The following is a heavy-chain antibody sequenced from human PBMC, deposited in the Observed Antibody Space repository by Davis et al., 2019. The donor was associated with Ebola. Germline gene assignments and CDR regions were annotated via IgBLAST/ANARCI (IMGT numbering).Heavy chain of an antibody. D-gene: IGHD3-22*01. V-gene: IGHV2-70*12. CDR2: IDWENDK. CDR1: GFSLSPDGVA. Sequence: SGPTLVKPRETLTLTCTVSGFSLSPDGVAVSWIRQAPGKALEWLALIDWENDKYYSTSLKTRLSISKDTSKNQVILTMTNVDPADTATYYCTHTTYYYDSSGYYVISGPFDYWGQGTLVTVSS. J-gene: IGHJ4*02. CDR3: THTTYYYDSSGYYVISGPFDY.